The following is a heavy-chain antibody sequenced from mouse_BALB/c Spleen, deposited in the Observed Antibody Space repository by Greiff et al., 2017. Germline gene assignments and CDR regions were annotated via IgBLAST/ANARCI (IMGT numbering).Heavy chain of an antibody. CDR1: GYAFSSYW. Sequence: VQLQQSGAELVRPGSSVKISCKASGYAFSSYWMNWVKQRPRQGLEWIGQIYPGDGDTNYNGKFKGKATLTADKSSSTAYMQLSSLTSEDSAVYFCAREDGGAMDYWGQGTSVTVSS. CDR3: AREDGGAMDY. CDR2: IYPGDGDT. J-gene: IGHJ4*01. V-gene: IGHV1-80*01. D-gene: IGHD2-3*01.